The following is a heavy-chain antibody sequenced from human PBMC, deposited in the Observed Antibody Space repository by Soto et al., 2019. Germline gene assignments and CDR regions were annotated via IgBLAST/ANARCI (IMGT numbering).Heavy chain of an antibody. J-gene: IGHJ6*02. D-gene: IGHD3-16*01. CDR3: ARAYSDSSYYYYYGMDV. Sequence: GGGLIQPGGSLRLSCAASGFTVSSNYMSWVRQAPGKGLEWVSVIYSGGSTYYADSVKGRFTISRDNSKNTLYLQMNSLRAEDTAVYYCARAYSDSSYYYYYGMDVCGQGTTVTVSS. V-gene: IGHV3-53*01. CDR1: GFTVSSNY. CDR2: IYSGGST.